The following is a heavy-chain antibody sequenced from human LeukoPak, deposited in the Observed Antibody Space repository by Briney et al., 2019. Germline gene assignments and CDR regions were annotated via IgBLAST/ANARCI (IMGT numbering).Heavy chain of an antibody. CDR2: TYYRSKWNN. CDR3: ARGRVGALDS. CDR1: GDSLSINSVA. D-gene: IGHD1-26*01. V-gene: IGHV6-1*01. Sequence: SQTLSLTCAISGDSLSINSVAWDWIRQSPSRGLEWLGRTYYRSKWNNDYAPSLNSRITINPDTSKNQFSLQLNSVTPEDTAVYYCARGRVGALDSWGQGTLVTVSS. J-gene: IGHJ4*02.